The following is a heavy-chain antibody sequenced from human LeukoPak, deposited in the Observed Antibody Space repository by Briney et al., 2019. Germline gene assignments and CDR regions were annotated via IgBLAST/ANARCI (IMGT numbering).Heavy chain of an antibody. CDR1: GFTFSSYA. D-gene: IGHD3-22*01. J-gene: IGHJ4*02. CDR3: ARGGVDYYDSSGYYSAFDY. Sequence: GGSLRLSCAASGFTFSSYAVHWVRQAPGKGLEWVAVISYDGSNKYYADSVKGRFTISRDNSKNTLYLQMNSLRAEDTAVYYCARGGVDYYDSSGYYSAFDYWGQGTLVTVSS. CDR2: ISYDGSNK. V-gene: IGHV3-30-3*01.